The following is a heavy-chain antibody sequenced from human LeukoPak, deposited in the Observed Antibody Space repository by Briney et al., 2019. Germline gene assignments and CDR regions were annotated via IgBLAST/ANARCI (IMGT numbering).Heavy chain of an antibody. CDR2: IYYSGST. D-gene: IGHD6-6*01. Sequence: SETLSLTCTVSGGSISSYYWSWIRQPPGKGLEWIRYIYYSGSTNYNPSLKSRVTISVDTSKNQFSLKLSSVTAADTAVYYCARVSVRSYYYYGMDVWGQGTTVTVSS. V-gene: IGHV4-59*01. CDR1: GGSISSYY. CDR3: ARVSVRSYYYYGMDV. J-gene: IGHJ6*02.